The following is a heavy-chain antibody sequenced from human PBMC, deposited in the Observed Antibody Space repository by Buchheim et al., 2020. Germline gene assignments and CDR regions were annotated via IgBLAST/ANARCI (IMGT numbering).Heavy chain of an antibody. D-gene: IGHD4-17*01. J-gene: IGHJ2*01. CDR3: ARGETTKWYFDL. V-gene: IGHV4-4*02. CDR1: GGSISSSNW. Sequence: QVQLQESGPGLVKPSGTLSLTCAVSGGSISSSNWWNWVRQPPGKGLEWIGEVYPSGSTNYNPSLKSRVTISLEKPKNQFSLKVNSLTAADTAVYYCARGETTKWYFDLWGRGTL. CDR2: VYPSGST.